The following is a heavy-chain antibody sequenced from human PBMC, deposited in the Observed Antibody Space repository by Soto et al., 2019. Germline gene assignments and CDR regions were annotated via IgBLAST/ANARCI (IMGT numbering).Heavy chain of an antibody. D-gene: IGHD3-10*01. CDR1: GFGFTNAW. J-gene: IGHJ6*02. V-gene: IGHV3-15*07. Sequence: EVQLVESGGGLVKPGGSLRLSCAASGFGFTNAWMNWVRQAPGKGLEWVGRMRSRSDGGTTDNAAPVRDRFTISRDDSENTLYRQMNSLNTEDTGLYYCTDGRGIWGQGTTVTVSS. CDR2: MRSRSDGGTT. CDR3: TDGRGI.